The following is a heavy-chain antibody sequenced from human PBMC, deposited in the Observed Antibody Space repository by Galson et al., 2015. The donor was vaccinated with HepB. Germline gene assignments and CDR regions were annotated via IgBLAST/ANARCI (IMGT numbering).Heavy chain of an antibody. D-gene: IGHD6-13*01. CDR3: ARDGPPGYRDYYYYGMDV. Sequence: SLRLSCAASGFTVSSNYMSWVRQAPGKGLEWVSVIYSGGSTYYADSVKGRFTISRHNSKNTLYLQMNSLRAEDTAVYYCARDGPPGYRDYYYYGMDVWGQGTTVTVSS. CDR1: GFTVSSNY. CDR2: IYSGGST. J-gene: IGHJ6*02. V-gene: IGHV3-53*04.